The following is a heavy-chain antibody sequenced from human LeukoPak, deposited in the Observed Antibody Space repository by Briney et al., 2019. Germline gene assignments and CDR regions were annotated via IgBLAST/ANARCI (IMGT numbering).Heavy chain of an antibody. CDR3: AADLVGYCSGGSCGAFDI. Sequence: EASVKVSCKASGFTFTSSAVQWVRQARGQRLEWIGWIVVGSGNTNYAQKFQEGVTITRDMSTSTAYMELSSLRSEDTAVYYCAADLVGYCSGGSCGAFDIWGQGTMVTVSS. D-gene: IGHD2-15*01. J-gene: IGHJ3*02. CDR2: IVVGSGNT. V-gene: IGHV1-58*01. CDR1: GFTFTSSA.